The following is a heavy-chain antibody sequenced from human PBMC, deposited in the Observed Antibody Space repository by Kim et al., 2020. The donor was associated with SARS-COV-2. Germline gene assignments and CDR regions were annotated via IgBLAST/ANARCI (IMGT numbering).Heavy chain of an antibody. CDR1: GGTFSSYA. CDR3: ARALDYDSSNSFDY. J-gene: IGHJ4*02. Sequence: SVKVSCKASGGTFSSYAISWVRQATGQGLEWMGGIIPIFGTANYAQKFQGRVTITADESTSTAYMELSSLRSEDTAVYYCARALDYDSSNSFDYWGQGTLVTVSS. V-gene: IGHV1-69*13. CDR2: IIPIFGTA. D-gene: IGHD3-22*01.